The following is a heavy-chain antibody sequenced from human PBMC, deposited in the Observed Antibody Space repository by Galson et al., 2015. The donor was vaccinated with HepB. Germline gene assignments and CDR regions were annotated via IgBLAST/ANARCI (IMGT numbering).Heavy chain of an antibody. CDR1: GFTVSSNY. Sequence: SLRLSCAASGFTVSSNYMSWVRQAPGKGLEWVSVIYSGGSTYYADSVKGRFTISRHNSKNTLYLQMNSLRAEDTAVYYCAREAYCSGGSCYGAGSFDYWGQGTLVTVSS. CDR2: IYSGGST. D-gene: IGHD2-15*01. CDR3: AREAYCSGGSCYGAGSFDY. J-gene: IGHJ4*02. V-gene: IGHV3-53*04.